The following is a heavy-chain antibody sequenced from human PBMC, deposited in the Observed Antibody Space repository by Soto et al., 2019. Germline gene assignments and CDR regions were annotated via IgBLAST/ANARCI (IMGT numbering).Heavy chain of an antibody. CDR2: ISPFNGNT. Sequence: GASVKVSCKSSGYPFTHYGITWIRQARGQGLEWMGWISPFNGNTNYGQTLQGRVTMTTDTSTSTAYMELRSLRSDDTAVYYCARETPPMDVWGQGTTVTVSS. CDR1: GYPFTHYG. CDR3: ARETPPMDV. J-gene: IGHJ6*02. V-gene: IGHV1-18*01.